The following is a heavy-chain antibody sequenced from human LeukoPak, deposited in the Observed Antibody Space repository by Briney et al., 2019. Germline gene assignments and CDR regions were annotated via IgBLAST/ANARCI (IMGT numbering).Heavy chain of an antibody. J-gene: IGHJ4*02. CDR1: GGSFSGYY. V-gene: IGHV4-34*01. Sequence: SETLSLTCAVYGGSFSGYYWSWIRQPPGKGLEWIGEINHSGSTNYNPSLKSRVTMSVDTSKNQFSLKLSSVTAADTAVYYCARKRHPGYGRLDYWGQGTLVTVSS. CDR3: ARKRHPGYGRLDY. CDR2: INHSGST. D-gene: IGHD2-15*01.